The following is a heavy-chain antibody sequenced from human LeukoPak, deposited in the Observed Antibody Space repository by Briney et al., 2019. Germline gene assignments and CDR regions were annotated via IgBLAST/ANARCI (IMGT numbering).Heavy chain of an antibody. J-gene: IGHJ6*02. CDR1: GFSFWNYW. D-gene: IGHD3-22*01. V-gene: IGHV3-7*01. CDR2: IKEDGTVI. Sequence: GGSLRLSCAASGFSFWNYWMSWVRQAPGKGLEWVANIKEDGTVIYYVDSAKGRFTISRDNAKNSVYLQMNSLRAEDTAVYYCARDYYDSSGYYYVSVGYYYYGMDVWGQGTTVTVSS. CDR3: ARDYYDSSGYYYVSVGYYYYGMDV.